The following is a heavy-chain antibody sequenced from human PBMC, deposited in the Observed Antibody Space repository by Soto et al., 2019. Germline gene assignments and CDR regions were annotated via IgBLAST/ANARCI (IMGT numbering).Heavy chain of an antibody. CDR1: GGTFSSYA. CDR2: IIPIFGTA. V-gene: IGHV1-69*01. J-gene: IGHJ6*03. CDR3: ARGYCSGGSCYSGYYYYMDV. D-gene: IGHD2-15*01. Sequence: ASVKVSCKASGGTFSSYAISWVRQAPGQGLEWMGGIIPIFGTANYAQKFQGRVTITADESTSTAYMELSSLRSEDTAVYYCARGYCSGGSCYSGYYYYMDVWGKGTTVTVSS.